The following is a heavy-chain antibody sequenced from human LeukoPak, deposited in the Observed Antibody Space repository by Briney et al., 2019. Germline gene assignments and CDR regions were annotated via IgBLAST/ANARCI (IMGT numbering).Heavy chain of an antibody. CDR2: ISYDGSNK. CDR1: GFAFSSYA. Sequence: GGSLRLSCAASGFAFSSYAMHWVRQAPGKGLEWVAVISYDGSNKYYADSVKGRFTISRDNSKNTLYLQMNSLRAEDAVVYYCARAGGSGSYWNDNCFDPWGQGTLVTVSS. CDR3: ARAGGSGSYWNDNCFDP. D-gene: IGHD1-26*01. J-gene: IGHJ5*02. V-gene: IGHV3-30-3*01.